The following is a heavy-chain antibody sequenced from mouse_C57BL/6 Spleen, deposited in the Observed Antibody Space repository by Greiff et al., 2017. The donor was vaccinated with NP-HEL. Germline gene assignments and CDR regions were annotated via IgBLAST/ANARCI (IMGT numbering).Heavy chain of an antibody. V-gene: IGHV1-53*01. J-gene: IGHJ2*01. D-gene: IGHD3-2*02. Sequence: VQLQQPGTELVKPGASVKLSCKASGYTFTSYWMHWVKQRPGQGLEWIGNINPSNGGTNYTEKFKSKATLTVDKSSSTAYMQLSSLTSEVSAVYYCARDSSGYDYFDYWGQGTTLTVSS. CDR2: INPSNGGT. CDR3: ARDSSGYDYFDY. CDR1: GYTFTSYW.